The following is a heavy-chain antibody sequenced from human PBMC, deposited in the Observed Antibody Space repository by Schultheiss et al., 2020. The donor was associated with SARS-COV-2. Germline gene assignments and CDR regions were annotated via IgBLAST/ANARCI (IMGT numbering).Heavy chain of an antibody. D-gene: IGHD4-23*01. CDR3: ARVRGKDGMDV. CDR1: GGSISSGGYY. CDR2: IYTSGST. V-gene: IGHV4-61*02. J-gene: IGHJ6*02. Sequence: SETLSLTCTVSGGSISSGGYYWSWIRQPAGKGLEWIGRIYTSGSTNYNPSLKSRVTISVDTSKNQFSLKLSSVTAADTAVYYCARVRGKDGMDVWGQGTTVTGS.